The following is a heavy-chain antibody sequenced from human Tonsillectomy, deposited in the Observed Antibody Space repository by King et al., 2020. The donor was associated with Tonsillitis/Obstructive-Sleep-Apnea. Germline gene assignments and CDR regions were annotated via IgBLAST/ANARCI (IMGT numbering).Heavy chain of an antibody. CDR2: IDPSDSDT. V-gene: IGHV5-10-1*01. CDR1: GYSFTSYW. J-gene: IGHJ6*03. CDR3: ARSVVPAAKGYYYYMDV. Sequence: QLVQSGAEVKKPGESLRISCKGSGYSFTSYWISWVRQMPGKGLEWMGRIDPSDSDTNYSPSFQGHVTISADKSISTAYLQWSSLKASDTAMYYCARSVVPAAKGYYYYMDVWGKGTTVTVSS. D-gene: IGHD2-2*01.